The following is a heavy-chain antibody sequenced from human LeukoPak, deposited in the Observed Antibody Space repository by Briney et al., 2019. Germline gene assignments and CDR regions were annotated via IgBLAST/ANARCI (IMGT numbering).Heavy chain of an antibody. CDR2: IRNKLNSDTT. D-gene: IGHD3/OR15-3a*01. Sequence: GGSLRLSCAASGFTLSDFYMDWVRQAPGKGLEWVGRIRNKLNSDTTEYAASVKDRFTISRDDSKKSLHLQMNSLKTEDTAVYYCARNSFGLGDYWGKGTLVTVSA. J-gene: IGHJ4*02. CDR1: GFTLSDFY. V-gene: IGHV3-72*01. CDR3: ARNSFGLGDY.